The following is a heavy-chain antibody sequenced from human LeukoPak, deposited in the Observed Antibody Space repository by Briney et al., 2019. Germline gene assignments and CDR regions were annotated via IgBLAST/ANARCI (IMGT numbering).Heavy chain of an antibody. Sequence: GASVKLSCKASGGTFSSYAISWVRQAPGQGLEWMGRISPIFGTANYAQTFQGRVTITTDESTSTAYIELTSLRAEDTAVYYCARDGVVRYCSVGSCYRTTTDYWGQVTLVTVS. V-gene: IGHV1-69*05. CDR1: GGTFSSYA. D-gene: IGHD2-15*01. CDR2: ISPIFGTA. J-gene: IGHJ4*02. CDR3: ARDGVVRYCSVGSCYRTTTDY.